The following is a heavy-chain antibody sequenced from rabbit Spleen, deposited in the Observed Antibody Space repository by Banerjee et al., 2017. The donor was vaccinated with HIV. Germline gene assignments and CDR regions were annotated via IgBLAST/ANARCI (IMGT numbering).Heavy chain of an antibody. CDR2: IYAGSSGST. D-gene: IGHD8-1*01. V-gene: IGHV1S45*01. Sequence: QEQLVESGGGLVKPGASLTLTCKASGFSFNSGYDMCWVRQAPGKGLEWIACIYAGSSGSTYSATWAKGRFTISETSSTTVTLQMTSLTAADTATYFCARDTGTSFSTYGMDLWGPGTLVTVS. J-gene: IGHJ6*01. CDR3: ARDTGTSFSTYGMDL. CDR1: GFSFNSGYD.